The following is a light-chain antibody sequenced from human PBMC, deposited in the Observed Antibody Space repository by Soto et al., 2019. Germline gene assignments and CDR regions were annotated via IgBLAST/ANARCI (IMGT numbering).Light chain of an antibody. CDR3: HLRSSRLEIP. J-gene: IGKJ4*01. V-gene: IGKV3-11*01. CDR2: DAS. CDR1: QNINNY. Sequence: EIVLTQSPATLSLSPGQGATLSCRASQNINNYLAWYRQKPGQAPTLLIFDASTRATGIPPRFSGSGSGTHFPPTITSVEPEDFAIYYCHLRSSRLEIPLGGGPRVEI.